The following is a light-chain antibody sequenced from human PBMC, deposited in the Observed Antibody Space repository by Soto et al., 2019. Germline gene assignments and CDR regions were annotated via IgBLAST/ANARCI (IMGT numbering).Light chain of an antibody. CDR1: SSNIGAGYD. CDR2: GNN. J-gene: IGLJ2*01. CDR3: QSYDTSLTGAV. V-gene: IGLV1-40*01. Sequence: QLVLTQPPSVSGAPGQRVTISCTGSSSNIGAGYDVHWYQQLPGTAPKLLIYGNNNRPSGVPDRISGSNSGTSASLAITGLQAEDEADYYCQSYDTSLTGAVFGGGTKLTVL.